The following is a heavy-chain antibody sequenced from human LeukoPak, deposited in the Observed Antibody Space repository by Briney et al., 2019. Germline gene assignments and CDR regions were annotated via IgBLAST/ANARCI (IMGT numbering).Heavy chain of an antibody. J-gene: IGHJ4*02. V-gene: IGHV3-66*01. D-gene: IGHD3-16*01. CDR2: IYSGGST. CDR3: ARAWDFDF. CDR1: GFTVSSNY. Sequence: PGGSLRLSCGASGFTVSSNYMSWVRQAPGKGLEWVSVIYSGGSTYYADSVKGRFTISRDNSKNTLYLQMNSLRAEDTAVYYCARAWDFDFWGQGTLVTVSS.